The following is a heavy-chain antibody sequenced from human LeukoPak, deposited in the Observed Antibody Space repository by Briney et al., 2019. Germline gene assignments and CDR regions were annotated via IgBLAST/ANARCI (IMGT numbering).Heavy chain of an antibody. CDR2: ISSSSSTI. J-gene: IGHJ4*02. V-gene: IGHV3-48*04. CDR1: GFTFSSYS. CDR3: ARRYYYDSGGYSDFAY. Sequence: PGGSLRLSCAASGFTFSSYSMNWVRQAPGKGLEGVSYISSSSSTIYYADSVKGRFTISRDNDKHSLYLQMNSLRAEDTAVYYCARRYYYDSGGYSDFAYSGQRCLATVSS. D-gene: IGHD3-22*01.